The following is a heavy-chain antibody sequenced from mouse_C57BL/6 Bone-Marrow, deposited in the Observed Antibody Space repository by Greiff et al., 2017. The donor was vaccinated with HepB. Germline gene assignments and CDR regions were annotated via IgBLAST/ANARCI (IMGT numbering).Heavy chain of an antibody. V-gene: IGHV1-81*01. J-gene: IGHJ1*03. CDR1: GYTFTSYG. CDR2: IYHRSGNT. CDR3: TREEVSTTVVDHWYFDV. Sequence: VQLQQSGAELARPGASVKLSCKASGYTFTSYGISWVKQRTGQGLEWIGEIYHRSGNTYYNEKVKGKATLTADKSSTKAYMELRSLTSEDSAVYFCTREEVSTTVVDHWYFDVWGTGTTVTVSS. D-gene: IGHD1-1*01.